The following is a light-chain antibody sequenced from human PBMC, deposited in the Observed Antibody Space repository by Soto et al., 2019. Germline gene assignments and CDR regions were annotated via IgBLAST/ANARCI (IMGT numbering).Light chain of an antibody. CDR1: SRDVGGYNY. CDR2: DVS. Sequence: QSALPQPASGSGSPGQSITISCTGTSRDVGGYNYVSWYQQHPGKAPKLMIYDVSNRPSGVSNRFSGSKSGNTASLTISGLQAEDEADYYCSSYTSSSSVVFGGGTKVTVL. V-gene: IGLV2-14*01. CDR3: SSYTSSSSVV. J-gene: IGLJ2*01.